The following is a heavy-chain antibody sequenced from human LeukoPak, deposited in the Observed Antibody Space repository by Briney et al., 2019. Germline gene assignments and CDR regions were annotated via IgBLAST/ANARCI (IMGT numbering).Heavy chain of an antibody. D-gene: IGHD4-11*01. J-gene: IGHJ6*02. Sequence: PGGSLRLSCAASGFTFSSHWMSWVRQAPGKGLEWVANIKEDGSEKHYVDSVKGRFTVSRDNSKNTLYLHMDSLRAEDTAVYYCAKGGTDYPIFYRMDVWGQGTTVTVSS. CDR1: GFTFSSHW. CDR2: IKEDGSEK. V-gene: IGHV3-7*05. CDR3: AKGGTDYPIFYRMDV.